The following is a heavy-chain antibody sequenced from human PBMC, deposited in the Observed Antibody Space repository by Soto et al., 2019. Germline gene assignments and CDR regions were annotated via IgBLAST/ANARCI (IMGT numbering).Heavy chain of an antibody. CDR2: IWYDGSKK. J-gene: IGHJ4*02. V-gene: IGHV3-33*07. CDR3: ARLSGSYFHY. Sequence: GGSLRLSCAASGFIFSSDVMFWARQAPGKGLEWVALIWYDGSKKYYADSVKGRFTISRDNSKNTLYLQMNSLRVEDTAVYYCARLSGSYFHYWGQGTLVTVSS. D-gene: IGHD1-26*01. CDR1: GFIFSSDV.